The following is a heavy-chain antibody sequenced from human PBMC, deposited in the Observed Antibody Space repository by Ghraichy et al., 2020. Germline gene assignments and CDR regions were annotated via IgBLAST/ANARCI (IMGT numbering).Heavy chain of an antibody. CDR1: GYTFTGYY. Sequence: ASVKVSCKASGYTFTGYYMHWVRQAPGQGLEWMGWINPNSGGTNYAQKFQGRVTMTRDTSISTAYMELSRLRSDDTAVYYCAKSLSSYSSYPKGFDYWGQGTLVTVSS. V-gene: IGHV1-2*02. CDR3: AKSLSSYSSYPKGFDY. D-gene: IGHD6-6*01. J-gene: IGHJ4*02. CDR2: INPNSGGT.